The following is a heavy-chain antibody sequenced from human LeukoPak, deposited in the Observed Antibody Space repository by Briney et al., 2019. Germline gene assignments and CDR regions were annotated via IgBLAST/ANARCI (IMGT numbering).Heavy chain of an antibody. V-gene: IGHV4-38-2*02. CDR3: ARDHCSGGSCYFDY. CDR2: TYHSGST. J-gene: IGHJ4*02. Sequence: SETLSLTCTVSGYSISSGYYWGWIRQPPGKGLEWIGSTYHSGSTYYNPSLKSRVTISVDTSKNQFSLKLSSVTAADTAVYYCARDHCSGGSCYFDYWGQGTLVTVSS. CDR1: GYSISSGYY. D-gene: IGHD2-15*01.